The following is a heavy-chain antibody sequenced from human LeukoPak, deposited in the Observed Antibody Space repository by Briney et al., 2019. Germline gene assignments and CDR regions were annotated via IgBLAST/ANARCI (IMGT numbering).Heavy chain of an antibody. Sequence: SETLSLTCTVSGGSISSGGYYWSWIRQPPGKGLEWIGYIYHSGSTYYNPSLKSRVTISVDTSKNQFSLKLSSVTAADTAVYYCARGLPPSSGWYLRESFFDYWGQGTLVTVSS. CDR1: GGSISSGGYY. D-gene: IGHD6-19*01. CDR2: IYHSGST. J-gene: IGHJ4*02. CDR3: ARGLPPSSGWYLRESFFDY. V-gene: IGHV4-30-2*01.